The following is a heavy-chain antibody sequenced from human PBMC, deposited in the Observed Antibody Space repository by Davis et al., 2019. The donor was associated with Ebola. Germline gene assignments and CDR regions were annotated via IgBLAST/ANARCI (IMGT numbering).Heavy chain of an antibody. D-gene: IGHD2-2*01. V-gene: IGHV4-4*02. CDR1: GGSISSSNW. J-gene: IGHJ3*02. Sequence: SETLSLTCAASGGSISSSNWWSWVRQPPGKGLELIGEIYHSGSTNYNPSLKSRVTISVDKSKNQFSLKLSSVTAADTAVYYCARDHGPRYCSSTSCYENAFDIWGQGTMVTVSS. CDR2: IYHSGST. CDR3: ARDHGPRYCSSTSCYENAFDI.